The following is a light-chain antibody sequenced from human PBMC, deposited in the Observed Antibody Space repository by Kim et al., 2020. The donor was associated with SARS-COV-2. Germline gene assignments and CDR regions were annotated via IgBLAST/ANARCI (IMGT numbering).Light chain of an antibody. CDR1: QGVSRY. J-gene: IGKJ2*01. V-gene: IGKV3-20*01. CDR2: GAS. Sequence: LCPRETATLSCRASQGVSRYLGWFQQKPGQAPRLLVYGASNRATCIPDRFSGSGSGTDFSPTISRLEPEDFAVYYCQQYGSAPPYTFGQGTKVEI. CDR3: QQYGSAPPYT.